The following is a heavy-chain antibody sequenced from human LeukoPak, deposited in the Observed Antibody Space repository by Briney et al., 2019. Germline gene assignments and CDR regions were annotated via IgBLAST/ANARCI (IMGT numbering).Heavy chain of an antibody. D-gene: IGHD6-19*01. Sequence: LPGGSLRLSCAASGFTFSSYSMNWVRQAPGKGLEWVSYISSSSSTIYYADSVKGRFTISRDNAKNSLYLQMNSLRAEDTAVYYCARGWTLKTPLGRVAGTSSRRGRYFDYWGQGNLVTVSS. CDR3: ARGWTLKTPLGRVAGTSSRRGRYFDY. J-gene: IGHJ4*01. V-gene: IGHV3-48*01. CDR2: ISSSSSTI. CDR1: GFTFSSYS.